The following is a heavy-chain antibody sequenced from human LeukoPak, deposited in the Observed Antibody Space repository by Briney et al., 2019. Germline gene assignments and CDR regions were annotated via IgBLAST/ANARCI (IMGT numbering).Heavy chain of an antibody. D-gene: IGHD2-2*02. CDR3: ARGDSYCSSTSCYIDY. CDR2: IIPIFGTA. Sequence: SVKVSCKASGGTFSSYAISWVRQAPGQGLEWMGGIIPIFGTANYAQKFQSRVTITADESTSTAYMELSSLRSEDTAVYYCARGDSYCSSTSCYIDYWGQGTLVTVSS. J-gene: IGHJ4*02. CDR1: GGTFSSYA. V-gene: IGHV1-69*13.